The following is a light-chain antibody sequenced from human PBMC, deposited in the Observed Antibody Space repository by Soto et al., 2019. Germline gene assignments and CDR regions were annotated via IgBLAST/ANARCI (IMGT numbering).Light chain of an antibody. CDR3: QQSGSSPFT. CDR1: QSVSSSY. J-gene: IGKJ3*01. Sequence: EIVLTQSPGTLSLSPGERATLSCRASQSVSSSYLAWYQQKPGQAPRLLIYGASSRANGIPDRFSGSGSGTAFTLTSSRREPEDFAVYYGQQSGSSPFTCGPGTKVDSK. CDR2: GAS. V-gene: IGKV3-20*01.